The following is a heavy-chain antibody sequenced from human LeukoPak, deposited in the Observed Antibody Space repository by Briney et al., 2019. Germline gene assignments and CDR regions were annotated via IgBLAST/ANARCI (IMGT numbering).Heavy chain of an antibody. V-gene: IGHV4-39*01. CDR3: ERGGSSLTTAGDLDY. CDR1: CRSISSSRDY. CDR2: IYYSGST. J-gene: IGHJ4*02. D-gene: IGHD3-16*01. Sequence: SETLSLACTLSCRSISSSRDYWGRSRQPPGKGLEWLGSIYYSGSTYYHPSLKSRLTISVHPSRNQFSLKVSSVPAADPAVYYCERGGSSLTTAGDLDYWGQGTLVTVSS.